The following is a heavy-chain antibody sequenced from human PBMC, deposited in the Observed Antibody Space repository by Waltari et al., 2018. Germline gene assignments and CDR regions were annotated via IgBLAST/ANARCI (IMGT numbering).Heavy chain of an antibody. CDR3: ATGSIAAAGTRGWFDP. V-gene: IGHV1-24*01. J-gene: IGHJ5*02. D-gene: IGHD6-13*01. Sequence: QVQLVQSGAEVKKPGASVKVSCKVSGYTLTDLSMHWVRQAPGKGLEWMGGFDPEDGETIYAQKFQGRVTMTEDTSTDTAYMELSSLRSEDTAVYYCATGSIAAAGTRGWFDPWGQGTLVTVSS. CDR2: FDPEDGET. CDR1: GYTLTDLS.